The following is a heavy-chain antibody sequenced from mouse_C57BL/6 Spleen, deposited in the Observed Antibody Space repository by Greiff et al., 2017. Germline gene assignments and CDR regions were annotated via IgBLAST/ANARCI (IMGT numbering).Heavy chain of an antibody. CDR3: ARLGGSSYGYAMDY. J-gene: IGHJ4*01. V-gene: IGHV5-9*01. CDR1: GFTFSSYT. D-gene: IGHD1-1*01. CDR2: ISGGGGNT. Sequence: EVQGVESGGGLVKPGGSLKLSCAASGFTFSSYTMSWVRQTPEKRLEWVATISGGGGNTYYPDSVKGRFTISRDNAKNTLYLQMSSLRSEDTALYYCARLGGSSYGYAMDYWGQGTSVTVSS.